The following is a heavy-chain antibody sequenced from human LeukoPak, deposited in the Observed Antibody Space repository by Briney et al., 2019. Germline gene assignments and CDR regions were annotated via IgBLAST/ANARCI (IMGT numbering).Heavy chain of an antibody. CDR2: IIPILGIA. V-gene: IGHV1-69*04. D-gene: IGHD6-19*01. CDR1: GDSFSNNA. Sequence: SVKVSCKASGDSFSNNAISWVRQAPGQGLEWMGRIIPILGIANYAQKFQGRVTITADKSTSTAYMELSSLRSEDTALYYCARESYSSGSPEGYWGQGTLVTVSS. CDR3: ARESYSSGSPEGY. J-gene: IGHJ4*02.